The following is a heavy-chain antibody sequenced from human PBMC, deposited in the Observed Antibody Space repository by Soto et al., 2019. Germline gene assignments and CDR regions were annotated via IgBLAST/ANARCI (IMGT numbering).Heavy chain of an antibody. D-gene: IGHD3-9*01. Sequence: PSETLSLTCTVSGGSSSSGGYYWSWIRQHPGKGLEWIGYVYYSGSSTSNPSLKSRVTMSADTSKNQLSLKVRSVTAADTAVYYCARVGERWQYFDWFYYFDSWGQGALVTVSS. CDR2: VYYSGSS. V-gene: IGHV4-61*08. CDR1: GGSSSSGGYY. J-gene: IGHJ4*02. CDR3: ARVGERWQYFDWFYYFDS.